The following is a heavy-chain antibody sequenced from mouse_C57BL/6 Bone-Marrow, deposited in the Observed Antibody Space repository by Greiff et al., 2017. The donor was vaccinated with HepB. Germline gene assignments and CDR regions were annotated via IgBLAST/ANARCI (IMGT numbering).Heavy chain of an antibody. CDR1: GFTFSSYA. CDR3: ARFLPFAY. V-gene: IGHV5-4*01. CDR2: ISDGGSYT. J-gene: IGHJ3*01. Sequence: DVHLVESGGGLVKPGGSLKLSCAASGFTFSSYAMSWVRQTPEKRLEWVATISDGGSYTYYPDNVKGRFTISRDNAKNNLYLQMSHLKSEDTAMYYCARFLPFAYWGQGTLVTVSA.